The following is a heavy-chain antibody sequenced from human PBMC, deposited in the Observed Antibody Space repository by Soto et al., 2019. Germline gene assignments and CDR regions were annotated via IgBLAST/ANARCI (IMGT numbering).Heavy chain of an antibody. CDR2: IYYSGST. J-gene: IGHJ4*02. V-gene: IGHV4-31*03. D-gene: IGHD6-6*01. CDR3: ARGVGIAARRIDY. CDR1: GGSISSGGYY. Sequence: SETLSLTCTVSGGSISSGGYYWSWIRQHPGKGLEWIGYIYYSGSTYYNPSLKSRVTISVDTSKNQFSLKLSSVTAADTAVYYCARGVGIAARRIDYWGQGTLGTVSS.